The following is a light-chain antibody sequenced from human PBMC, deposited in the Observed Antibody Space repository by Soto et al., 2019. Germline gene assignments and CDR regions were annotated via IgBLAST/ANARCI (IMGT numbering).Light chain of an antibody. J-gene: IGKJ3*01. V-gene: IGKV1-5*01. CDR1: QSVSYW. Sequence: DIPMTQSPSTLSASVGDRVTITCRASQSVSYWLAWYQQKPGKAPKLLIHDASSLESGVPSRFRGGGSGQEFTLTISGLQPDDFATYYCQQYGFSFGPGTKV. CDR2: DAS. CDR3: QQYGFS.